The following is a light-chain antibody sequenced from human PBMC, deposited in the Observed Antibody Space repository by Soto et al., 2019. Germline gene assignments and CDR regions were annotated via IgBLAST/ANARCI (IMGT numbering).Light chain of an antibody. CDR1: QSVSSD. CDR3: QQYNNWPRT. J-gene: IGKJ1*01. CDR2: GAS. Sequence: EIVLTQSPATLSWFPGERATLSCRASQSVSSDLAWYHQKPGQAPRLLIYGASTRATGIPARFSGSGSGTEFTLTINSLQSEDFAVYYCQQYNNWPRTFGQGTKVDI. V-gene: IGKV3-15*01.